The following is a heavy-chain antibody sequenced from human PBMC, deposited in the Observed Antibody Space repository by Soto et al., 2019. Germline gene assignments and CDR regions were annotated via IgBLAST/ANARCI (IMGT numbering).Heavy chain of an antibody. D-gene: IGHD4-4*01. CDR1: GGSISSIHW. CDR2: IYHSGST. J-gene: IGHJ3*02. V-gene: IGHV4-4*02. Sequence: SETLSLTCAVSGGSISSIHWWSWVRQPPGKGLEWIGEIYHSGSTNYNPSLKSRVTISVDKSKNQFSLKLSSVTAEETAFYYWARGGLNYAAFDISSQATKLNVSS. CDR3: ARGGLNYAAFDI.